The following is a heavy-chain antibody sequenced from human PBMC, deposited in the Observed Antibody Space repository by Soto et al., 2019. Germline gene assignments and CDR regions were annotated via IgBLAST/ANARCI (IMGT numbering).Heavy chain of an antibody. CDR3: VTDRLV. CDR1: GFTFTNAW. Sequence: EVQLVESGGGLVKPGGSLRLSCAASGFTFTNAWMNWVRQAPGKGLESIGGIKSNTDGGTTDYTAPVKGRFIISRADSKNTLFLQMSSLQIEDTAVYYCVTDRLVWGQGTLVTVFS. J-gene: IGHJ4*02. CDR2: IKSNTDGGTT. D-gene: IGHD2-2*01. V-gene: IGHV3-15*01.